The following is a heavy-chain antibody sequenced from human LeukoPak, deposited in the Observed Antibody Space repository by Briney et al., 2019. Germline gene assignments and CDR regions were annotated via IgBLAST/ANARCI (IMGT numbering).Heavy chain of an antibody. CDR3: ATGLYSSSWYWFDP. CDR2: FDPEDGET. V-gene: IGHV1-24*01. D-gene: IGHD6-13*01. CDR1: GYTLTELS. J-gene: IGHJ5*02. Sequence: ASVKVSCKVSGYTLTELSMHWVRQAPGKGLEWMGGFDPEDGETIYAQKFQGRVTMTEDTSTDTAYMELSSLRSEDTAVYYCATGLYSSSWYWFDPWGQGTLVTVSS.